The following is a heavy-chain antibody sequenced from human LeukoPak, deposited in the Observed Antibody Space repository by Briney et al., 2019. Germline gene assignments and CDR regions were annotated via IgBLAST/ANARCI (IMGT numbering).Heavy chain of an antibody. CDR2: IYYSGST. D-gene: IGHD6-6*01. CDR1: GGSISSSSYY. Sequence: SETLSLTCSVSGGSISSSSYYWGWIRQPPGKGLEWIGSIYYSGSTYYNPSLKSRVTISVDTSKNQFSLKLSSVTAADTAVYYCARHLTDRRLTYWFDPWGQGTLGTVSS. CDR3: ARHLTDRRLTYWFDP. V-gene: IGHV4-39*01. J-gene: IGHJ5*02.